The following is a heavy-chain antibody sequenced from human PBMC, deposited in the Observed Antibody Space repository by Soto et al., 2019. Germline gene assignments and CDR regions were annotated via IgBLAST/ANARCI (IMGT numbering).Heavy chain of an antibody. CDR1: GYTFTSYG. Sequence: ASVKVSCKASGYTFTSYGISWVRQAPGQGLEWMGWISAYNGNTNYAQKLQGRVTMTTDTSTSTAYMGLRSLRSDDTAVYYCARDAYCGGDCYSHLDYWGQGTLVTVSS. D-gene: IGHD2-21*02. CDR2: ISAYNGNT. CDR3: ARDAYCGGDCYSHLDY. J-gene: IGHJ4*02. V-gene: IGHV1-18*04.